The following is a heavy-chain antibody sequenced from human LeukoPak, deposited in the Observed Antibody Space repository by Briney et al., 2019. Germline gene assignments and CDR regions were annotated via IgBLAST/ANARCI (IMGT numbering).Heavy chain of an antibody. D-gene: IGHD2-2*03. J-gene: IGHJ3*02. CDR2: IYHSGST. Sequence: SETLSLTCAVSGGSISSGGYSWSWIRQPPGKGLEWIGCIYHSGSTYYNPSLKSRVTISVDRSKNQFSLKLSSVTAADTAVYYCARAPNGYCSSTSCDDAFDIWGQGTMVTVSS. V-gene: IGHV4-30-2*01. CDR3: ARAPNGYCSSTSCDDAFDI. CDR1: GGSISSGGYS.